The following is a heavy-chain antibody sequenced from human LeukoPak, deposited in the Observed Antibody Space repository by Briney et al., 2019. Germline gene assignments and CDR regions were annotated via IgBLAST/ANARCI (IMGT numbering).Heavy chain of an antibody. CDR3: ARGPQASRYYGSGIETLLDY. Sequence: SQTLSLTCTVSGGSISSGDYYWSWIRQPPGKGLVWIGYIYYSGSTYYNPSLKSRVTISVDTSKNQFSLKLSSVTAADTAVYYCARGPQASRYYGSGIETLLDYWGQGTLVTVSS. CDR1: GGSISSGDYY. J-gene: IGHJ4*02. CDR2: IYYSGST. D-gene: IGHD3-10*01. V-gene: IGHV4-30-4*01.